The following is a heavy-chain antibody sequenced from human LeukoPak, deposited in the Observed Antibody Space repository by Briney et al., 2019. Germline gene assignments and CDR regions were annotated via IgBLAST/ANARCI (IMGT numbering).Heavy chain of an antibody. CDR1: GFTFSSYW. V-gene: IGHV3-7*02. CDR3: ARSSIAAAGKGFDY. D-gene: IGHD6-13*01. Sequence: SGGSLRLSCAASGFTFSSYWMSWVRQAPGKGLEWVANIKQDGSEKYYVDSVKGRFTISRDNAKNSLYLQMNSLRDEDTAVYYCARSSIAAAGKGFDYWGQGTLVTVSS. J-gene: IGHJ4*02. CDR2: IKQDGSEK.